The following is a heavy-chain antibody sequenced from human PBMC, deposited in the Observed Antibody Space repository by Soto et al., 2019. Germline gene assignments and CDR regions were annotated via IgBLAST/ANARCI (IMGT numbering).Heavy chain of an antibody. Sequence: QVQLQESGPGLVKPSQTLSLTCTVSGGSISSGDYYWSWIRQPPGKGLEWIGYIYYSGSTYYNPSLKSRVTISVDTSKNQFSLKLSSVTAADTAVYYCARAPEMATPSDYYYYGMDVWGQGTTVTVSS. J-gene: IGHJ6*02. D-gene: IGHD5-12*01. CDR2: IYYSGST. CDR1: GGSISSGDYY. CDR3: ARAPEMATPSDYYYYGMDV. V-gene: IGHV4-30-4*01.